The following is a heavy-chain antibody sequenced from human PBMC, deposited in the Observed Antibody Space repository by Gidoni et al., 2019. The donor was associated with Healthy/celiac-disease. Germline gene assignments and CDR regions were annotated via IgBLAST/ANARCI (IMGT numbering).Heavy chain of an antibody. CDR1: GGSISSGGYY. Sequence: QVQLQESGPGLVKPSQTLSLTCTVSGGSISSGGYYWSWIRQHPGKGLEWIGYIYYSGSTYYNPSLKSRVTISVDTSKNQFSLKLSSVTAADTAVYYCARDHGSSSSNALGVGAFDIWGQGTMVTVSS. J-gene: IGHJ3*02. CDR2: IYYSGST. CDR3: ARDHGSSSSNALGVGAFDI. D-gene: IGHD6-6*01. V-gene: IGHV4-31*03.